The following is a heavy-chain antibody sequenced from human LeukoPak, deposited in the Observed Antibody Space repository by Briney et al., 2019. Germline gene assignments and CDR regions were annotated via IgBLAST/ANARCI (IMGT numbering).Heavy chain of an antibody. J-gene: IGHJ6*02. Sequence: SETLSLTCAVYGGSFRGYYWSWIRQPPGKGLEWIGEINHSGSTNYNPSLKSRVTISVDTSKNQFSLKLSSVTAADTAVYYCARVRGYCGGDCYSAPTLYYYYGMDVWGQGTTVTVSS. CDR3: ARVRGYCGGDCYSAPTLYYYYGMDV. V-gene: IGHV4-34*01. CDR1: GGSFRGYY. CDR2: INHSGST. D-gene: IGHD2-21*02.